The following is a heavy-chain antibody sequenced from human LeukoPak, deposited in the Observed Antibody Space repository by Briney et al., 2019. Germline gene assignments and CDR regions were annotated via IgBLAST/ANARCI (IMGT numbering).Heavy chain of an antibody. CDR2: IYSAGTT. CDR1: GFTVSTTY. Sequence: GGSLRLSCVASGFTVSTTYMGWVRQAPGKGLEWVSVIYSAGTTYYADSVKGRFTISRDNSKNILYLQMNNLRVDDTAMYYCASGIPSSGSYRYWGQGTLVTVSS. D-gene: IGHD1-26*01. CDR3: ASGIPSSGSYRY. J-gene: IGHJ4*02. V-gene: IGHV3-53*01.